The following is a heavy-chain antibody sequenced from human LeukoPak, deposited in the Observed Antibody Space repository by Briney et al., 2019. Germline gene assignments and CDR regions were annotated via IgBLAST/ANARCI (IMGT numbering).Heavy chain of an antibody. CDR2: IIPIFGTA. CDR3: ARDIRGLGYCSSTSCSDL. Sequence: SVKVSCKASGGTFSSYAISWVRQAPGQGLEWTGAIIPIFGTANYAQKFQGRVTITADESTSTAYMELSSLRSEDTAVYYCARDIRGLGYCSSTSCSDLWGRGTLVTVSS. CDR1: GGTFSSYA. J-gene: IGHJ2*01. V-gene: IGHV1-69*13. D-gene: IGHD2-2*01.